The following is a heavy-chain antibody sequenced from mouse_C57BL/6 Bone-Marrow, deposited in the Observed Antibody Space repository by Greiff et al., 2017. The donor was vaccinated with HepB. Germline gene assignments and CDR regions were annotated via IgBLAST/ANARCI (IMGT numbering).Heavy chain of an antibody. CDR2: IYPGDGDT. CDR3: ARGGDYYGPDY. Sequence: VQLQQSGPELVKPGASVKISCKASGYAFSSSWMNWVKQRPGKGLEWIGRIYPGDGDTNYNGKFKGKATLTADKSSSTAYMQLSSLTSEDSAVYFCARGGDYYGPDYWGQGTTLTVSS. CDR1: GYAFSSSW. V-gene: IGHV1-82*01. D-gene: IGHD1-1*01. J-gene: IGHJ2*01.